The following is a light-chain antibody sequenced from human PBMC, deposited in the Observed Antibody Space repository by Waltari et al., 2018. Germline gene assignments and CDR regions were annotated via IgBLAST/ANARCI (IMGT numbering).Light chain of an antibody. CDR3: QQYGTSPGT. J-gene: IGKJ1*01. Sequence: EIVLTQSPGTLSLSPGEGATLSCRASQSASNNNLAWYQHTPGQAPRLLIYGASSRPTGIPDRFSASGSGTDFTLTISRLEPGDFAMYYCQQYGTSPGTFGQGTKVEIK. CDR2: GAS. CDR1: QSASNNN. V-gene: IGKV3-20*01.